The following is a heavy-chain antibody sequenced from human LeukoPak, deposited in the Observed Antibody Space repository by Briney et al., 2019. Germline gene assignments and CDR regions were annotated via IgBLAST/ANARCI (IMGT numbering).Heavy chain of an antibody. Sequence: GGSPRLSCAASGLTIRSYWMSWVRQAPGKGLEWVANINQGGSVQYYMDSVKGRFTISRDDAKNSLYVQMNSLRDEDTAVYYCARVEYSGWNLEYWGQGTLVTVSS. V-gene: IGHV3-7*01. CDR3: ARVEYSGWNLEY. CDR2: INQGGSVQ. J-gene: IGHJ4*02. D-gene: IGHD5-12*01. CDR1: GLTIRSYW.